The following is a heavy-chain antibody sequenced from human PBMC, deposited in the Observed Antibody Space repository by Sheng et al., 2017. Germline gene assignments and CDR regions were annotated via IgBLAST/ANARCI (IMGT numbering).Heavy chain of an antibody. CDR1: GFTFSNYN. CDR3: ARDTYTIFGVVIIHREGYIDV. CDR2: IGSSSSYI. D-gene: IGHD3-3*01. V-gene: IGHV3-21*01. Sequence: EVQLVESGGGLVKPGGSLRLSCAASGFTFSNYNMNWVRQAPGKGLEWVSSIGSSSSYIYYADSVKGRFTISRDNAKNSLYLKMNSLRAEDTAVYYCARDTYTIFGVVIIHREGYIDVWGQGTTVTVSS. J-gene: IGHJ6*03.